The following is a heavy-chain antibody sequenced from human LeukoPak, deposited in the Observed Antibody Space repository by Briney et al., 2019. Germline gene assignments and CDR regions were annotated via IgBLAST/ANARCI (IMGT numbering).Heavy chain of an antibody. CDR3: MTARITMVRGVTYRRAFDI. V-gene: IGHV1-69*06. J-gene: IGHJ3*02. CDR1: GGTFSSYA. CDR2: IIPMFGTA. D-gene: IGHD3-10*01. Sequence: SVKVSCKASGGTFSSYAIRWVRQAPGQGLEWMGGIIPMFGTADYAQKLQGRVTITADKSTSTAYMELSSLRSEDTAVYYCMTARITMVRGVTYRRAFDIWGQGTMVTVSS.